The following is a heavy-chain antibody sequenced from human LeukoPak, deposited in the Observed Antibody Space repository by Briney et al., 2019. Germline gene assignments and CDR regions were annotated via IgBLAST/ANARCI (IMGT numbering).Heavy chain of an antibody. J-gene: IGHJ4*02. Sequence: GGSLRLSCAASGFTFSSYWVSWVRQAPGKGLEWVANIKQDGSEKYYVDSVKGRFTISRDNAKNSLYLQMNSLRAEDTAVYYCARAVIAAAGTVDYWGQGTLVTVSS. CDR1: GFTFSSYW. D-gene: IGHD6-13*01. V-gene: IGHV3-7*01. CDR3: ARAVIAAAGTVDY. CDR2: IKQDGSEK.